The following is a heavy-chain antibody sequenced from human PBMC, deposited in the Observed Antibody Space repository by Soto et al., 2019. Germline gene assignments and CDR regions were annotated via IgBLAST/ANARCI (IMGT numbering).Heavy chain of an antibody. Sequence: SXFTFSSYWMHWVRQAPGKGLVWVSRINSDGSSTSYADSVEGRFTISRDNAKNTLYLQMNSLRAEDTAVYYCAIRASYYDSSGYFDYSGQGTLVTVSS. CDR2: INSDGSST. D-gene: IGHD3-22*01. CDR3: AIRASYYDSSGYFDY. J-gene: IGHJ4*02. V-gene: IGHV3-74*01. CDR1: XFTFSSYW.